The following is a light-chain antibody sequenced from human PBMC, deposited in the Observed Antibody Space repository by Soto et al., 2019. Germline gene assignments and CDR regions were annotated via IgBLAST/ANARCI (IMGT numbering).Light chain of an antibody. J-gene: IGKJ5*01. CDR1: QSISSW. Sequence: DIQMTQSPSTLPASVGDRVTITCRASQSISSWLAWYQQKPGKAPKLLIYDASSLESGVPSRFSGSGSGTEFTLTISSLQPDDFATFYCQQYNSYRMGITFGQGTRLEIK. CDR3: QQYNSYRMGIT. CDR2: DAS. V-gene: IGKV1-5*01.